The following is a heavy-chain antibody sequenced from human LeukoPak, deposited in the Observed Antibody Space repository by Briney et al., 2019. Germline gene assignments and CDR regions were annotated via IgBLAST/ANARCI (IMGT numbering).Heavy chain of an antibody. CDR3: ARVEEVWGYSYYYYMDV. CDR1: GYTFTSYG. D-gene: IGHD3-22*01. V-gene: IGHV1-18*01. CDR2: ISAYNGNT. Sequence: EASVKVSRKASGYTFTSYGISWVRQAPGQGLEWMGWISAYNGNTNYAQKFQGRVTMTRDTSISTAYMELSRLRSDDTAVYYCARVEEVWGYSYYYYMDVWGKGTTVTVSS. J-gene: IGHJ6*03.